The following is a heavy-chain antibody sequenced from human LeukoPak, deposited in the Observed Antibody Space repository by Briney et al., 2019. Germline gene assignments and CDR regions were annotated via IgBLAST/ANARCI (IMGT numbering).Heavy chain of an antibody. Sequence: SETLSLTCAVYGGSFSGYYWSWIRQPPGKGLEWIGEINRSGSTSYNPSLKSRVTISVDTSKNQFSLKLSSVTAADTAVYYCARGEWLRSWFGYWGQGTLVTVSS. D-gene: IGHD5-12*01. J-gene: IGHJ4*02. CDR2: INRSGST. V-gene: IGHV4-34*01. CDR3: ARGEWLRSWFGY. CDR1: GGSFSGYY.